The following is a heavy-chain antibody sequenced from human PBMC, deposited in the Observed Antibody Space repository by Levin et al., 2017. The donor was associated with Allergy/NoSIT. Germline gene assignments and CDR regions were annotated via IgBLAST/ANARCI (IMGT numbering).Heavy chain of an antibody. CDR1: GFTFSSYW. V-gene: IGHV3-7*01. CDR2: IKKDGHEE. CDR3: AKVHSSGWSVYFDC. J-gene: IGHJ4*02. D-gene: IGHD6-19*01. Sequence: GESLKISCAASGFTFSSYWMSWVRQAPGKGLEWVANIKKDGHEEYYVDSVRGRFTISRDNAKNSLYLQMNSLRAEDTAVYYCAKVHSSGWSVYFDCWGQGTLVTVSS.